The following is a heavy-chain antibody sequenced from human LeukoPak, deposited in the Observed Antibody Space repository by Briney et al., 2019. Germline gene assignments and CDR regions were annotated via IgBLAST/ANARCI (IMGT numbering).Heavy chain of an antibody. D-gene: IGHD3-3*01. Sequence: PGGSLRLSCVASEFTFNNYAMNWVRQAPGKGLEWVAAVSGSGGSTYHADSVRGRFTISRDNSKNTLYLQMSSLRVEDTAVYHCAKGLSASGRFNAFDIWGQGTMVTVSS. V-gene: IGHV3-23*01. CDR3: AKGLSASGRFNAFDI. CDR2: VSGSGGST. J-gene: IGHJ3*02. CDR1: EFTFNNYA.